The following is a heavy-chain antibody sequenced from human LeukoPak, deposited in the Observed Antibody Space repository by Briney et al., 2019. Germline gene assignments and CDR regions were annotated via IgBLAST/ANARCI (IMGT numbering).Heavy chain of an antibody. CDR3: AKVGLDRAFDI. Sequence: GGSLRLSCAASGFTFSSYAMSWVRQAPGQGLERVSAISGSGGSTYYADSVKGRFTISGDNSKNTLYLQMNSLRAEDTAVYYCAKVGLDRAFDIWGQGTMVTVSS. V-gene: IGHV3-23*01. CDR1: GFTFSSYA. J-gene: IGHJ3*02. CDR2: ISGSGGST.